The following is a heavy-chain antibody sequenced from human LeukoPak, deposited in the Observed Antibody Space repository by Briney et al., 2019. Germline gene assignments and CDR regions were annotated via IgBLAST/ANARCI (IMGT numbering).Heavy chain of an antibody. CDR2: MNPNSGNT. D-gene: IGHD3-22*01. CDR3: ARVPHEGSGSDY. Sequence: ASVKVSCKASGYTFTSYDINWVRQAPGQGLEWMGWMNPNSGNTGYAQKFQGRVTMTRNTSISTAYMELSSLRSEDTAVYYCARVPHEGSGSDYWGQGTLVTVSS. CDR1: GYTFTSYD. V-gene: IGHV1-8*01. J-gene: IGHJ4*02.